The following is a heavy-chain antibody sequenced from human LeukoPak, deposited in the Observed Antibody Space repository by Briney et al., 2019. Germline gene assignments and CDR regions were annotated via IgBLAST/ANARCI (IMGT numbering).Heavy chain of an antibody. CDR1: GITFSSYW. D-gene: IGHD6-13*01. Sequence: GGSLRLSCAASGITFSSYWMHWVRQAPGKGLVWVSRINSDGSSTSYADSVKGRFTISRDNAKNTLYLQMNSLRAEDTAVYYCARSASWSISYFDYWGQGTLVTVSS. CDR2: INSDGSST. CDR3: ARSASWSISYFDY. V-gene: IGHV3-74*01. J-gene: IGHJ4*02.